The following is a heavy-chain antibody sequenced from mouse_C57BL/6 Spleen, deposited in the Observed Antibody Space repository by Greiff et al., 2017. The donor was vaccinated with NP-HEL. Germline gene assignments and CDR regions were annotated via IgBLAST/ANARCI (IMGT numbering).Heavy chain of an antibody. Sequence: DVMLVESGGGLVKPGGSLKLSCAASGFTFSDYGMHWVRQAPEKGLEWVAYVSSGSSTIYYADTVKGRFTISRDNAKNTLFLQMTSLRSEDTAMYYCARDLTTVIDYWGQGTTLTVSS. D-gene: IGHD1-1*01. CDR2: VSSGSSTI. CDR3: ARDLTTVIDY. CDR1: GFTFSDYG. V-gene: IGHV5-17*01. J-gene: IGHJ2*01.